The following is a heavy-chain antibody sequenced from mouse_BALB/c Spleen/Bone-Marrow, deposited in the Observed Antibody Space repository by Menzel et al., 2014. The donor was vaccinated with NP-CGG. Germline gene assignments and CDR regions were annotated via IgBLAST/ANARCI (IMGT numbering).Heavy chain of an antibody. V-gene: IGHV3-2*02. D-gene: IGHD2-4*01. CDR1: GYSITRDYA. CDR2: ISYSGST. J-gene: IGHJ3*01. CDR3: ARSSSYDHDVGFAY. Sequence: EVQRVESGPGLVKPSQSLSLTCIVTGYSITRDYAWNWIRQFPGNKLEWMGYISYSGSTTYNPSLESRISITRDTSKNQFFLQLNSVTTEDTATYYCARSSSYDHDVGFAYWGQGTLITVSA.